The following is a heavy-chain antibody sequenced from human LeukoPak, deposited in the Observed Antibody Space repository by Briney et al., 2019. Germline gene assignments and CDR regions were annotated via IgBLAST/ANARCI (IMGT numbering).Heavy chain of an antibody. D-gene: IGHD2-21*02. J-gene: IGHJ5*02. V-gene: IGHV3-23*01. CDR1: GFTFSSYA. CDR3: AKVPRAYCGGDCIT. CDR2: ISGSGGST. Sequence: PGGSLRLSCAASGFTFSSYAMSWVRQAPGKGLEWVSAISGSGGSTYYADSVKGRFTISRDNSKNTLYLQMNSLRAEDTAVYYCAKVPRAYCGGDCITWGQGTLVTVSS.